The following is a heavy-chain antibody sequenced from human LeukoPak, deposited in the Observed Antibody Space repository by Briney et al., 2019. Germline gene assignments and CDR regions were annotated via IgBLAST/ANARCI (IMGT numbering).Heavy chain of an antibody. CDR2: ISSSSSYT. J-gene: IGHJ6*02. Sequence: GGSLRLSCAASGFTFSDYYMSWIRQAPGKGLEWVSYISSSSSYTNYADSVKGRFTISRDNSKNSLYLHMNSLRAEDTAVYYCARDRCSSTSCSHYYYGMDVWGQGTTVTVSS. CDR3: ARDRCSSTSCSHYYYGMDV. V-gene: IGHV3-11*05. D-gene: IGHD2-2*01. CDR1: GFTFSDYY.